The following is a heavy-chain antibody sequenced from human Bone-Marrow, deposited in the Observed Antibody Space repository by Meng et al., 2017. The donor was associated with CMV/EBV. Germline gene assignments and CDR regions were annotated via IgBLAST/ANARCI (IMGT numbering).Heavy chain of an antibody. CDR2: IYSGGST. CDR1: GFTVSNNY. Sequence: GESLKISCAASGFTVSNNYMSWVRQAPGKGLEWVSIIYSGGSTYYADSVKGRFTISRDNSKNTVYLQMSGLRAEDTAVYYCARGGCSSTSCSVTYYYYGMDVWGQGTTVTVSS. CDR3: ARGGCSSTSCSVTYYYYGMDV. D-gene: IGHD2-2*01. J-gene: IGHJ6*02. V-gene: IGHV3-53*01.